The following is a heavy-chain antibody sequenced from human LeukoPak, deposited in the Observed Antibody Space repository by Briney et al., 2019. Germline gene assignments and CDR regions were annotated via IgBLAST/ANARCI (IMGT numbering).Heavy chain of an antibody. CDR2: ISSGSSTI. J-gene: IGHJ4*02. D-gene: IGHD3-3*01. V-gene: IGHV3-48*01. CDR3: ARDSDRDDFGFDY. Sequence: GGSLRLSCAASGFTFNSYSMNWVRQAPGKGLEWVSYISSGSSTIYYADSVKGRFTISRDNAKNSLYLQMNSLRAEDTAVYYCARDSDRDDFGFDYWGQGTLVTVSS. CDR1: GFTFNSYS.